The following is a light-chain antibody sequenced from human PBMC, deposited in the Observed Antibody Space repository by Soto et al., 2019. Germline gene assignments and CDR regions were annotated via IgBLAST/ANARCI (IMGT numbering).Light chain of an antibody. CDR2: GNS. J-gene: IGLJ2*01. CDR1: SSNIGAGYD. Sequence: QPVLTQPPSVSGAPRQTGTISCTGSSSNIGAGYDVHWYQQLPGTAPKLLISGNSNRPSGVPDRFSGSKSGTSASLAITGLQAEDEADYYCQSYDSSLSGSVFGGGTKLTVL. CDR3: QSYDSSLSGSV. V-gene: IGLV1-40*01.